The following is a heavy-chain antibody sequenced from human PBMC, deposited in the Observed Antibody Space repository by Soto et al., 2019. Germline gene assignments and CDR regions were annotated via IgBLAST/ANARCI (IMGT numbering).Heavy chain of an antibody. D-gene: IGHD5-18*01. V-gene: IGHV3-9*01. CDR3: AKDSGYSYGHFDY. CDR2: ISWNSGSI. J-gene: IGHJ4*02. CDR1: GFTFDEYA. Sequence: GGSLRLSCAASGFTFDEYAMHWVRQAPGKGLEWVSGISWNSGSIGYADSVKGRFTISRDNAKTSLYLQMNSLRAEDTALYYCAKDSGYSYGHFDYWGQGTLVTVSS.